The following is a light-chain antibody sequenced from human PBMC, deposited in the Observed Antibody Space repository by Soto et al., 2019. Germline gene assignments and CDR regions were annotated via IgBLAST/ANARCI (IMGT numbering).Light chain of an antibody. CDR2: AAS. Sequence: DIQMTQSPSSLSASVGDRVTITCRPSQSISSYLNWYQQKPGKAPKLLIYAASSLQSGVPSRFSGSVSGTDFTLTISSLQPEDFATYYCQQSYSTPHTFGGGTKVDIK. V-gene: IGKV1-39*01. CDR3: QQSYSTPHT. J-gene: IGKJ4*01. CDR1: QSISSY.